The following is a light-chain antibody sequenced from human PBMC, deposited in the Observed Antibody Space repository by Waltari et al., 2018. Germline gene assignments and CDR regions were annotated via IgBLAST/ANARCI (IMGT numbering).Light chain of an antibody. CDR1: QSVSSF. J-gene: IGKJ3*01. V-gene: IGKV1-5*03. Sequence: DIQMTQSPSSLSASVGDIVIITCRASQSVSSFLAWSRQKPGRAPNLLIYNTSTLESGVPSRFSGSGSGTEIPLTISSLQPDDFATYYCHQYYSHPFTFGPGTKVDV. CDR3: HQYYSHPFT. CDR2: NTS.